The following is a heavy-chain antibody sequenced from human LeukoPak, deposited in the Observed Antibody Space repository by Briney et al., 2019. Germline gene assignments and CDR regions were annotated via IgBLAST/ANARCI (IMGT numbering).Heavy chain of an antibody. D-gene: IGHD1-26*01. J-gene: IGHJ3*02. V-gene: IGHV5-51*01. Sequence: GESLKISCKDSGYRFTSYWIGWVRQMPGKGLEWMGIIYPCDSDTIYSPSFQGQVTISAAKSTSYANLKRSSLKASDVAMYYCARSGGNYYSIWGQGTMVTVSS. CDR3: ARSGGNYYSI. CDR2: IYPCDSDT. CDR1: GYRFTSYW.